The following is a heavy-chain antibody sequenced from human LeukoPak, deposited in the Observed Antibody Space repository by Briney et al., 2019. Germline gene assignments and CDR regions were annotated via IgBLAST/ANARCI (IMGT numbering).Heavy chain of an antibody. CDR1: GGSISSYH. CDR3: ARQVVEMATITHFDY. J-gene: IGHJ4*02. CDR2: ISASGRS. Sequence: SETLSLTCTVSGGSISSYHWSWLRQPAGKGLEWIGRISASGRSNYTPSLKSRVIMSVDTSKNQLSLKLSSVTAADTAVYYCARQVVEMATITHFDYWGQGALVTVSS. V-gene: IGHV4-4*07. D-gene: IGHD5-24*01.